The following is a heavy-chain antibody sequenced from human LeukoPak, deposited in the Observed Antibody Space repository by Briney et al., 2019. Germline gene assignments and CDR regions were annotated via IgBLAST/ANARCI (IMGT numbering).Heavy chain of an antibody. CDR3: ARRIPRVRGVIIKGRIGNWFDP. CDR1: GGSISSGSYY. Sequence: SQTLSLTCTVSGGSISSGSYYWSWIRQPAGKGLEWIGRIYTSGSTNYNPSLKSRVTISVDTSKNQFSLKLSSVTAADTAVYYCARRIPRVRGVIIKGRIGNWFDPWGQGTLVTVSS. V-gene: IGHV4-61*02. D-gene: IGHD3-10*01. CDR2: IYTSGST. J-gene: IGHJ5*02.